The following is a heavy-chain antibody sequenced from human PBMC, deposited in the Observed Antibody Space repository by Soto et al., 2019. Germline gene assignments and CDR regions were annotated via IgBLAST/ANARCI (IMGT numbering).Heavy chain of an antibody. D-gene: IGHD6-19*01. V-gene: IGHV1-8*01. CDR2: MNPNSGNT. CDR3: ARGGSSGWSDAFDI. J-gene: IGHJ3*02. CDR1: GYTFTSYD. Sequence: ASVKVSCKASGYTFTSYDINWVRQTTGQGLEWMGWMNPNSGNTGYAQKFQGRVTMTRNTSISTAYMELSSLRSEDTAVYYCARGGSSGWSDAFDIWGQGTMVTVSS.